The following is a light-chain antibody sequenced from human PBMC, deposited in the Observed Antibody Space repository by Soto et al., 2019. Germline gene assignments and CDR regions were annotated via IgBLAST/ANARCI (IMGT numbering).Light chain of an antibody. V-gene: IGKV1-16*02. CDR2: DAS. CDR3: QQYNSYPVT. CDR1: QDISNH. J-gene: IGKJ4*01. Sequence: DIQMTQSPSSLSASVGDRVTITCRASQDISNHLAWFQQKPGKPPKSLIYDASSLQSGVPSKFSGSGSGTDFTLTISSLQPEDFATYYCQQYNSYPVTFGGGTKVEIK.